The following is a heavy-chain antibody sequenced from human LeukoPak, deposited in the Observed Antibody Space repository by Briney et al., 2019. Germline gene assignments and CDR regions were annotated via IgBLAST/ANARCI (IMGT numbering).Heavy chain of an antibody. V-gene: IGHV4-34*01. D-gene: IGHD1-26*01. CDR1: GGSFSGYY. Sequence: SETLSLTCAVYGGSFSGYYWSWIRQPPGKGLEWIGEINNSGSTNYNPSLKSRVTISVDTSKNQFSLKLSSVTAADTAVYYCARGVGGSYYIRWGQGTLVTVSS. J-gene: IGHJ4*02. CDR2: INNSGST. CDR3: ARGVGGSYYIR.